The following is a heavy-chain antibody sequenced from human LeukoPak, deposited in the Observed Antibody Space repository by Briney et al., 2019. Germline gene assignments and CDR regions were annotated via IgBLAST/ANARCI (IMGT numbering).Heavy chain of an antibody. V-gene: IGHV4-59*01. CDR1: GGSISSYY. CDR2: IYYSGST. D-gene: IGHD3-3*01. Sequence: SETLSLTCTVSGGSISSYYWSWIRQPPGKGLEWIGYIYYSGSTNYNPSLKSRVTISVDTSKNQFSLKPSSVTAADTAVYYCARRTGSGYYVFDYWGQGTLVTVSS. J-gene: IGHJ4*02. CDR3: ARRTGSGYYVFDY.